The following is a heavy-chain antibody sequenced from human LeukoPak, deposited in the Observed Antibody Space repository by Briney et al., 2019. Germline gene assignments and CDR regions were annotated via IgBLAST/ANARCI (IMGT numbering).Heavy chain of an antibody. CDR1: GFTFSSXX. D-gene: IGHD3-9*01. Sequence: GGSLRLSCAXXGFTFSSXXXXXXXXAXXXXXXXXSYISXSSSTIYYAXXXKXXXTISXXXAKNSLYLQMNSLRDEDTAVYYCARVRYFDEPDDYWGQGTLVTVSS. CDR3: ARVRYFDEPDDY. J-gene: IGHJ4*02. V-gene: IGHV3-48*02. CDR2: ISXSSSTI.